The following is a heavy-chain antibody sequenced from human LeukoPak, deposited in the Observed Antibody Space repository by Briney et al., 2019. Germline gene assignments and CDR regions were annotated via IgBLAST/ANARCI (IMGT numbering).Heavy chain of an antibody. Sequence: PSETLSLTCTVSGGSISSYYWSWIRQPPGKGLEWIGYIYYSGSTNYNPSLKSRVTISVDTSKKQFSLKLGSVTAADTAVYYCARGEYTYEFDPWGQGTLVTVSS. CDR2: IYYSGST. J-gene: IGHJ5*02. D-gene: IGHD5-18*01. V-gene: IGHV4-59*01. CDR3: ARGEYTYEFDP. CDR1: GGSISSYY.